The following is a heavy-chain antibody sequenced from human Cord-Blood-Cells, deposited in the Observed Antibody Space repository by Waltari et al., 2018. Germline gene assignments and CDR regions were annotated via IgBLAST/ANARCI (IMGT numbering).Heavy chain of an antibody. J-gene: IGHJ3*02. Sequence: QMQLVQSGPEVKKPGTSVKVSCKASGFTFTSSAVQWVRQGRGHPPAWIGWIVVGSGNTNYAQKFQERVTITRDMSTSTAYMELSSLRSEDTAVYYCAADSEEYYYDSSGYYYAFDIWGQGTMVTVSS. CDR3: AADSEEYYYDSSGYYYAFDI. CDR2: IVVGSGNT. D-gene: IGHD3-22*01. CDR1: GFTFTSSA. V-gene: IGHV1-58*01.